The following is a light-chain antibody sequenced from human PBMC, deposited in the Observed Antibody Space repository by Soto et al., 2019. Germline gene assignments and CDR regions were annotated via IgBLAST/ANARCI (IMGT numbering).Light chain of an antibody. J-gene: IGLJ1*01. V-gene: IGLV2-8*01. CDR2: EVH. CDR3: SSYAGSNNFVA. CDR1: RSDVGSYNY. Sequence: QSVLNQPPSASGSPGQSVTISCTGTRSDVGSYNYVSWYQQRPGKAPKLIIYEVHKRPSGVPDRFSGSKSGNTASLTVSGLQAEDEADYYCSSYAGSNNFVAFGSGTKLTVL.